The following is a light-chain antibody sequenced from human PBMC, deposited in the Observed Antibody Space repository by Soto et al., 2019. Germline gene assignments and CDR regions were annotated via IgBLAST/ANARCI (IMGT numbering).Light chain of an antibody. CDR1: QSVSSY. V-gene: IGKV3-11*01. Sequence: EIVLTQSPATLSLSPGERATLSCRASQSVSSYLAWYQQKPGQAPRLLIYDASNRATGIPARFSGSGSGADFTLPNSSLGAEDFGSCFCQQRSNRPVTFGRGTKVEIK. J-gene: IGKJ4*01. CDR2: DAS. CDR3: QQRSNRPVT.